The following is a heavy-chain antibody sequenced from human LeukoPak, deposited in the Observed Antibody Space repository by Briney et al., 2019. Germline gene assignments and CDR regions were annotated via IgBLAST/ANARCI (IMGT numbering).Heavy chain of an antibody. CDR3: AKFGLAGSGSYYYYGMDV. Sequence: GGSLTLSCAASGITFRGYAMSWVRQAPGKGLEWVSAISGSGGSTYYADSVKGRFTISRDNSKNTLYLQMNSLRAEDTAVYYCAKFGLAGSGSYYYYGMDVWGQGTTVTVSS. CDR2: ISGSGGST. V-gene: IGHV3-23*01. CDR1: GITFRGYA. D-gene: IGHD3-3*01. J-gene: IGHJ6*02.